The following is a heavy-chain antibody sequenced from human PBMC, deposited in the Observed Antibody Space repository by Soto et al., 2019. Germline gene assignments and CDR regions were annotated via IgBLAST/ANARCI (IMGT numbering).Heavy chain of an antibody. D-gene: IGHD3-3*01. J-gene: IGHJ3*02. Sequence: GGSLRLSCAASGFTFSSYWMSWVRQAPGKGLEWVASIKQDGSEKYYVDSVKGRSTISRDNAKNSLYLQMNSLRAEDTAVYYCARVATYYDFWSGYFEPDAFDIWGQGTMVTVSS. CDR3: ARVATYYDFWSGYFEPDAFDI. V-gene: IGHV3-7*01. CDR2: IKQDGSEK. CDR1: GFTFSSYW.